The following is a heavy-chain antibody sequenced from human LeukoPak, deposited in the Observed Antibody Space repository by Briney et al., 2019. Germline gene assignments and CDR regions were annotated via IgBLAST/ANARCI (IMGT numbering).Heavy chain of an antibody. V-gene: IGHV3-7*01. J-gene: IGHJ6*02. CDR1: GFTFSSYW. CDR2: IKQDGSGK. CDR3: ARVYRYYDFWSGLPDTGYGMDV. D-gene: IGHD3-3*01. Sequence: GGSLRLSCAASGFTFSSYWMSWVRQAPGKGLEWVANIKQDGSGKYYVDSVKGRFTISRDNAKNSLYLQMNSLRAEDTAVYYCARVYRYYDFWSGLPDTGYGMDVWGQGTTVTVSS.